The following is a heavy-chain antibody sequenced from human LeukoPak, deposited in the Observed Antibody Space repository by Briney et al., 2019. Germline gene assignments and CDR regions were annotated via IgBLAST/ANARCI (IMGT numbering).Heavy chain of an antibody. CDR3: AASYDILTGWFLDY. V-gene: IGHV1-24*01. CDR2: FDPEDGET. D-gene: IGHD3-9*01. J-gene: IGHJ4*02. Sequence: GASVKVSCKVSGYTLTELSMHWVRQAPGKGLEWMGGFDPEDGETIYAQKFQGRVTMTEDTSTDTAYMELSSLRSEDTAVYYCAASYDILTGWFLDYWGQGTLVTVSS. CDR1: GYTLTELS.